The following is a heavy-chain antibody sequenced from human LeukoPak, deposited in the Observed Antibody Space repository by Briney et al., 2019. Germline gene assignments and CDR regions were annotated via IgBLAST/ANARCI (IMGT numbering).Heavy chain of an antibody. V-gene: IGHV1-69*10. Sequence: SVKVSRKASGGTFTRYTISLVRQAPGQGLEWMGGIIPILGIANYAQKFQGRVTMTANKSTSTAYMELSSLRSEYTAVYYCARTPYDYGDYADAFDIWGQGTMVTVSS. CDR3: ARTPYDYGDYADAFDI. CDR1: GGTFTRYT. D-gene: IGHD4-17*01. CDR2: IIPILGIA. J-gene: IGHJ3*02.